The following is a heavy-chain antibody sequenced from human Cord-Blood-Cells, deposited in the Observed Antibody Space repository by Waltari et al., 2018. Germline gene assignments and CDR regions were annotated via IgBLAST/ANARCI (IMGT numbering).Heavy chain of an antibody. CDR2: GDPEDSET. CDR3: ATDHVLTGVYDD. J-gene: IGHJ4*02. CDR1: GYTFTDYY. Sequence: EVQLVQSGAEVKKPGATVKISCKDSGYTFTDYYMHWVQQAPGKGLEWMGLGDPEDSETKYEDKFQGRVTITADTSTATAYMGLSSLRSEDTAVYYCATDHVLTGVYDDWGQGTLVTVSS. D-gene: IGHD7-27*01. V-gene: IGHV1-69-2*01.